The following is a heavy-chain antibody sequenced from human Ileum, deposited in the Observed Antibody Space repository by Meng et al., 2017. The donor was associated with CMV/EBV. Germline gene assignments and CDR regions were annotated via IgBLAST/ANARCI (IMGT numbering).Heavy chain of an antibody. CDR3: ARGNFYHGMDV. D-gene: IGHD3-3*01. Sequence: GSLRLSCGVSDGSFSDYYWTWIRQSPGRGLEWIGEISHSGSLNYNPPLKSRVTISMDTSKDQVSLRLSPVTAADTAVYYCARGNFYHGMDVWGQGTTVTVSS. CDR2: ISHSGSL. V-gene: IGHV4-34*01. CDR1: DGSFSDYY. J-gene: IGHJ6*02.